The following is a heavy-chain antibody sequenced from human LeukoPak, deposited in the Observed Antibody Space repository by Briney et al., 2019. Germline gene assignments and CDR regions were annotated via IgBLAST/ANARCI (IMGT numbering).Heavy chain of an antibody. D-gene: IGHD6-19*01. Sequence: EASVKVSCKASGYTFTGYYMHWVRQAPGQGLEWMGWINPNSGGTNYAQKFQGRVTMTRDTSISTAYMELSRLRSDDTAVYYCARSASSGWNGYYYYYGMDVWGQGTTVTVSS. CDR2: INPNSGGT. J-gene: IGHJ6*02. V-gene: IGHV1-2*02. CDR3: ARSASSGWNGYYYYYGMDV. CDR1: GYTFTGYY.